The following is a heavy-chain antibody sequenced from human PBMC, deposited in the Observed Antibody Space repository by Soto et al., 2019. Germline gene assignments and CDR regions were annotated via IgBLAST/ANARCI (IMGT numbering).Heavy chain of an antibody. D-gene: IGHD4-17*01. J-gene: IGHJ4*02. CDR2: ISDSGGSA. Sequence: GGSLRLSCAASGFTFSDYAMSWVRQAPGKGLEWVSGISDSGGSAYNADSVKGRFTISRDNAKSTLYLQMNSLRAEDTAVYYCAKDVSYGGKRPYYFDYWGQGTLVTVSS. CDR3: AKDVSYGGKRPYYFDY. CDR1: GFTFSDYA. V-gene: IGHV3-23*01.